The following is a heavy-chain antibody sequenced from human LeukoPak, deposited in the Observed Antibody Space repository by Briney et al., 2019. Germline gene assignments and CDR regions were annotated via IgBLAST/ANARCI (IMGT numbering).Heavy chain of an antibody. V-gene: IGHV1-69*01. Sequence: GASVKVSCKASGGTFSSYVISWVRQASGQGLEWMGGIIPTFGTANYAQKFQGRVTITADESTSTAYMELRSLRSEDTAVYYCARASWGYDFWSGYYTYNWFDPWGQGTLVTVSS. CDR3: ARASWGYDFWSGYYTYNWFDP. J-gene: IGHJ5*02. CDR1: GGTFSSYV. CDR2: IIPTFGTA. D-gene: IGHD3-3*01.